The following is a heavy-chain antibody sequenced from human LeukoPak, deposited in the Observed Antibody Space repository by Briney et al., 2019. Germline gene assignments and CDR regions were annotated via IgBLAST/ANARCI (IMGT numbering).Heavy chain of an antibody. CDR3: ALPKTYYDFWSGYYPGYFQH. Sequence: ASVKVSCKASGYTFTSYYMHWVRQAPGQGLEWMGIINPSGGSTSYAQKFQGRVTMTRDTSTSTVDMELSSLRSEDTAVYYCALPKTYYDFWSGYYPGYFQHWGQGTLVTVSS. CDR1: GYTFTSYY. V-gene: IGHV1-46*03. D-gene: IGHD3-3*01. J-gene: IGHJ1*01. CDR2: INPSGGST.